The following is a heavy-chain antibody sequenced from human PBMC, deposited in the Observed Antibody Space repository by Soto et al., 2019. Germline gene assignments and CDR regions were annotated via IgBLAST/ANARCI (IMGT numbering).Heavy chain of an antibody. CDR2: ISGSGGST. CDR3: AKTARSLWFGELPGPVDY. Sequence: GGSLRLSCAASGFTFSSYAMSWVRQAPGKGLEWVSAISGSGGSTYYADSVKGRFTISRDNSKNTLYLQMNSLRAEDTAVYYCAKTARSLWFGELPGPVDYWGQGXLVTVSS. D-gene: IGHD3-10*01. J-gene: IGHJ4*02. V-gene: IGHV3-23*01. CDR1: GFTFSSYA.